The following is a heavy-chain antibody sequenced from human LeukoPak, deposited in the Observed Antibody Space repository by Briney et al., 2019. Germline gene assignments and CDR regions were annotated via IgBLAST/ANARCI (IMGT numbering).Heavy chain of an antibody. D-gene: IGHD2-2*01. CDR3: AREVVVPGAPYYFDY. J-gene: IGHJ4*02. CDR2: ISSSGATI. CDR1: GFTFSDYY. V-gene: IGHV3-11*01. Sequence: VGALRLSCAASGFTFSDYYMSWIRQAPGKGLEWVSYISSSGATIYYADSVKGRFTISRDNAKNSLYLQMNSLRAEDTAVYYCAREVVVPGAPYYFDYWGQGTLVTVSS.